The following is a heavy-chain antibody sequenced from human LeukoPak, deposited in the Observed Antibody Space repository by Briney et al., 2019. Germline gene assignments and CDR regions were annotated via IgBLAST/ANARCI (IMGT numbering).Heavy chain of an antibody. CDR1: GGSINSYY. D-gene: IGHD5-18*01. V-gene: IGHV4-59*08. J-gene: IGHJ4*02. CDR3: ARNSGISYGYPFDF. Sequence: SETLSLTCTVSGGSINSYYWNWIRQPPGKGLEWIGYIYYSGSTNYHPSLESRVTMSRDASKNQFSLKLTSVTAADTAVYYCARNSGISYGYPFDFWGRGTLVTVSS. CDR2: IYYSGST.